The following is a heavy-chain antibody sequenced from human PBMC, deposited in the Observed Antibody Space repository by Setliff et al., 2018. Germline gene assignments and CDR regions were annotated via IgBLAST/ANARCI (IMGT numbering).Heavy chain of an antibody. CDR1: GGSISSGIYY. Sequence: PSETLSLTCTVSGGSISSGIYYWNWIRQPAGKGLEWLGRIYTTGSTMSNPSLQSRVTISRDTSKNQFSLKLTSVTAADTAVYYCARVGASEIVAGLYGLDVWGQGTTVTVSS. CDR3: ARVGASEIVAGLYGLDV. J-gene: IGHJ6*02. CDR2: IYTTGST. D-gene: IGHD3-16*01. V-gene: IGHV4-61*02.